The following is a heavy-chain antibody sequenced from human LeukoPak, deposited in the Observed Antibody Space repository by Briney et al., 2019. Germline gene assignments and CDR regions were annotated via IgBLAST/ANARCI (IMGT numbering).Heavy chain of an antibody. V-gene: IGHV3-21*01. CDR1: GFTFSSYS. J-gene: IGHJ4*02. Sequence: GGSLRLSCAASGFTFSSYSMNWVRQAPGKGLEWVSSITGSTSYICYADSVKGRFTISRDSAKNSLYLQMNSLRVEDTAVYYCARDPAAGDYWGQGTLVTVSS. D-gene: IGHD6-13*01. CDR2: ITGSTSYI. CDR3: ARDPAAGDY.